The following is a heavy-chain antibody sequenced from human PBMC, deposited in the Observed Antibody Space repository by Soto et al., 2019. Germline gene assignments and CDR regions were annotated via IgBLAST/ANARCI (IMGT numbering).Heavy chain of an antibody. CDR1: GGSISSSSYY. V-gene: IGHV4-39*01. D-gene: IGHD3-10*01. CDR2: IYYSGST. Sequence: SETLSLTCTVSGGSISSSSYYWGWIRQPPGKGLEWIGSIYYSGSTYYNPSLKSRVTISVDTSKNQFSLKLSSVTAADTAVYYSARQIRRGFGELSTETYYFDYWGQGTLVTVSS. CDR3: ARQIRRGFGELSTETYYFDY. J-gene: IGHJ4*02.